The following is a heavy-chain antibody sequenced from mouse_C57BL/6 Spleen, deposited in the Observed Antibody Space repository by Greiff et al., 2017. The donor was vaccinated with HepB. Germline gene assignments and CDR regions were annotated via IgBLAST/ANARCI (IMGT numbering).Heavy chain of an antibody. CDR1: GFTFSSYT. D-gene: IGHD4-1*01. J-gene: IGHJ4*01. CDR3: ARSNWDHYYAMDY. Sequence: EVHLVESGGGLVKPGGSLKLSCAASGFTFSSYTMSWVRQTPEKRLEWVATISGGGGNTYYPDSVKGRFTISRDNAKNTLYLQMSSLRSEDTALYYCARSNWDHYYAMDYWGQGTSVTVSS. V-gene: IGHV5-9*01. CDR2: ISGGGGNT.